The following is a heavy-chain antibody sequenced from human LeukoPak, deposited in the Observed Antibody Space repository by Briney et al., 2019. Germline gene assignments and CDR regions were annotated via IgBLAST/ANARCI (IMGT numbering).Heavy chain of an antibody. Sequence: SVKVSCKASGGTFSSYAISWVRQAPGQGLEWMGGIIPIFGTANYAQKFQGRVTITADESTSTVYMELSSLRSEDTAVYYCARGGIAARPAGLYYYYMDVWGKGTTVTVSS. J-gene: IGHJ6*03. CDR1: GGTFSSYA. V-gene: IGHV1-69*13. CDR3: ARGGIAARPAGLYYYYMDV. CDR2: IIPIFGTA. D-gene: IGHD6-6*01.